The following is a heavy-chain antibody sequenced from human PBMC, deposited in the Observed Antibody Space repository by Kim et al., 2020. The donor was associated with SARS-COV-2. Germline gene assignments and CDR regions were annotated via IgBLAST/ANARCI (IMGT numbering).Heavy chain of an antibody. CDR3: ARDMVGANGNTFDV. CDR2: IWYDGTRE. Sequence: GGSLRLSCAASGFTFSTSGLHWVRQAPGKGLEWVALIWYDGTREYYADSVKGRFIISRDNSKNTIYLQMNSLRAEDTALYFCARDMVGANGNTFDVWGQGTMHTVSS. CDR1: GFTFSTSG. V-gene: IGHV3-33*01. D-gene: IGHD1-26*01. J-gene: IGHJ3*01.